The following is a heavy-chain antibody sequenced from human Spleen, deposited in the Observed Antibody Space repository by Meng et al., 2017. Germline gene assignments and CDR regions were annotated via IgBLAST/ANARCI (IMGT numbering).Heavy chain of an antibody. CDR2: INPKSGDT. V-gene: IGHV1-2*06. Sequence: QVQLWQFGAEVKEPGASVKVPCKASGYTFPDYWLHWVRRAPGHGLEWMGRINPKSGDTHYAQRFQGRVTMTGDTSISTAYMELSGLRSDDTAMYYCARDEDISAAGKLFGDYWGQGTLVTVSS. CDR3: ARDEDISAAGKLFGDY. CDR1: GYTFPDYW. J-gene: IGHJ4*02. D-gene: IGHD6-13*01.